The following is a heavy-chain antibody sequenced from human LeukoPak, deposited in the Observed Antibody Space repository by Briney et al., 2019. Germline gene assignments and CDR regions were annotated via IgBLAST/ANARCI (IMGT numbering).Heavy chain of an antibody. CDR3: TRVKSDYGLGRYFDY. V-gene: IGHV3-49*04. D-gene: IGHD3-10*01. CDR1: GCSFGECA. J-gene: IGHJ4*02. Sequence: RSLRLSCSVSGCSFGECALSWVCMAPAPGMGWVGFRRDKPYGETAEYAASVKGRFSISRDGSKNTVYLQMNSLKTEDTAIYYCTRVKSDYGLGRYFDYWGQGTLVTVSS. CDR2: RRDKPYGETA.